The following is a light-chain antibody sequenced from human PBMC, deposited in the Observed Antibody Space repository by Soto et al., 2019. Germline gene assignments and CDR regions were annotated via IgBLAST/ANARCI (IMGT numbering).Light chain of an antibody. Sequence: QLTQSPSSLSASVGDRVTITCRASQDITNYLGLYQQRSGKAPRLLIYAASTLQRGVPSRFSGSGSGTDFTLTISSLQPEDFATYYCQHLTGTFGQGTTLEIK. CDR1: QDITNY. CDR2: AAS. J-gene: IGKJ2*01. V-gene: IGKV1-9*01. CDR3: QHLTGT.